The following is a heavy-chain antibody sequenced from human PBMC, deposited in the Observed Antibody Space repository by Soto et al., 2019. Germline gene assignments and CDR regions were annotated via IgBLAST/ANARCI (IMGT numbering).Heavy chain of an antibody. V-gene: IGHV1-8*01. D-gene: IGHD3-9*01. J-gene: IGHJ6*02. CDR1: GYTFTSYD. Sequence: GASVKVSCKASGYTFTSYDINWVRQATGQGLEWMGWMNPNSGNTGYAQKFQGRVTMTRNTSISTAYMELSSLRSEDTAVYYCARGPGHNPVLRYFDWLPKIYGMDVWGQGTTVTVSS. CDR2: MNPNSGNT. CDR3: ARGPGHNPVLRYFDWLPKIYGMDV.